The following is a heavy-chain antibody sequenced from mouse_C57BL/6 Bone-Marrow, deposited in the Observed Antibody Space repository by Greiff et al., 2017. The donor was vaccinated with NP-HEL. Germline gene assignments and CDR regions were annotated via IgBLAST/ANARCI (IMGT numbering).Heavy chain of an antibody. CDR2: ISNLAYSI. CDR1: GFTFSDYG. J-gene: IGHJ2*01. CDR3: ARHNYGSPFDY. D-gene: IGHD1-1*01. Sequence: EVMLVESGGGLVQPGGSLKLSCAASGFTFSDYGMAWVRQAPRKGPEWVAFISNLAYSIYYADTVTGRFTISRENAKNTLYLEMSSLRSEDTAMYYCARHNYGSPFDYWGQGTTLTVSS. V-gene: IGHV5-15*01.